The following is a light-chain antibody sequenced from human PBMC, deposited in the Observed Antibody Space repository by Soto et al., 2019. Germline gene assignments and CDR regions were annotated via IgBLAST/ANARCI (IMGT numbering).Light chain of an antibody. J-gene: IGKJ5*01. CDR1: QSVSSN. CDR3: QRYSNWPTIT. Sequence: EIVMTQSPATLSVSPGERATLSCRASQSVSSNLAWYQQKPGQAPRPLIYGASTRATGIPARFSGSGSGTEFTMTILNLQFEDLAAYFCQRYSNWPTITFGQVTRLKI. CDR2: GAS. V-gene: IGKV3-15*01.